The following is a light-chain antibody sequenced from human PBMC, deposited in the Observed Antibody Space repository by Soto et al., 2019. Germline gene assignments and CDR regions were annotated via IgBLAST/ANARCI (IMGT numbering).Light chain of an antibody. CDR1: QTVASNY. CDR3: QQRSNWPPRIT. CDR2: GTS. V-gene: IGKV3D-20*02. J-gene: IGKJ4*01. Sequence: EIVLTQSPGTLSLSPGERATLSCRASQTVASNYFAWYQQRPGQAPRLLIYGTSSRATGIPDRFSGSGSGTDFTLTISRLEPEDFAVYYCQQRSNWPPRITFGGGTKVDI.